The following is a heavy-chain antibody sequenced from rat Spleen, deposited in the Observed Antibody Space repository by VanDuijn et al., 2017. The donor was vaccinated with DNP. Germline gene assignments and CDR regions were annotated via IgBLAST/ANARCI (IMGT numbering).Heavy chain of an antibody. CDR3: ARDRIMRDTTSAMDA. CDR1: GFSLTSYH. J-gene: IGHJ4*01. Sequence: QVQLKESGPGLVQPSQTLSLTCTVAGFSLTSYHVHWVRQPPGKGLEWKGVIWKNGATRYNSALKSRLSIRKATSKRQVFLKLNRLQTEDTAKYYGARDRIMRDTTSAMDAWGPGTSVTVSS. CDR2: IWKNGAT. V-gene: IGHV2-41*01. D-gene: IGHD4-3*01.